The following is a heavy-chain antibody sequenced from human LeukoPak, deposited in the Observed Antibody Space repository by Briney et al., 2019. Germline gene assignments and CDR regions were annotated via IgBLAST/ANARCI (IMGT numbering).Heavy chain of an antibody. CDR3: ARLVGATRGEYYFDY. CDR1: GFTFSSYS. CDR2: ISSSSSYI. Sequence: GGSLRLSCAASGFTFSSYSMNWVRQAPGKGLEWVSSISSSSSYIYYADSVKGRFTISRDNAKNSLYLQMNSLRAEDTAVYYCARLVGATRGEYYFDYWGQGTLVTVSS. V-gene: IGHV3-21*01. D-gene: IGHD1-26*01. J-gene: IGHJ4*02.